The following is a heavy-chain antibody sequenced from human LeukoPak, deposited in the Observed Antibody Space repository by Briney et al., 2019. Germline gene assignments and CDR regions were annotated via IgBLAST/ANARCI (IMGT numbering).Heavy chain of an antibody. Sequence: GASVKVSCKASGYTFTSYDINWVRQATGQGLEWMGWMNPNSGNTGYAQKFQGRVTMTRNTSISTAYMELSSVTAADTAVYYCARFPPHPYYYDSSGYSPTDYWGQGTLVTVSS. D-gene: IGHD3-22*01. CDR2: MNPNSGNT. CDR1: GYTFTSYD. J-gene: IGHJ4*02. V-gene: IGHV1-8*01. CDR3: ARFPPHPYYYDSSGYSPTDY.